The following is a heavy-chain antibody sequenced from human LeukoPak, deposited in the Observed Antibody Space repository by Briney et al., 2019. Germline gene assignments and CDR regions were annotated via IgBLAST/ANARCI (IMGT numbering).Heavy chain of an antibody. CDR3: ARNRGGAAAGFDP. D-gene: IGHD6-13*01. Sequence: PSETLSLTCTVSGGSLTSYYWSWIRQPPGKGLEWIGHMSYSGSTNYNPSLKSRVTISLDPPKNQFSLKLSSVTAADTAVYYCARNRGGAAAGFDPWGQGTLVTVSS. CDR2: MSYSGST. J-gene: IGHJ5*02. V-gene: IGHV4-59*01. CDR1: GGSLTSYY.